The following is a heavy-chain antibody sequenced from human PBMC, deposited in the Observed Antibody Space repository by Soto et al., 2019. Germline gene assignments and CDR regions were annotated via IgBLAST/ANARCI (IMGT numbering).Heavy chain of an antibody. CDR3: VGGSGWVMDY. D-gene: IGHD6-19*01. Sequence: GGSLRLSCSASGFIFSSYWMTWVRHAPGKGLEWVANVRQDGSEQHYVDSVKGRFTISRDNVKNSLFLQMNSLRAEDTAVYYCVGGSGWVMDYWGQGTLVTVSS. J-gene: IGHJ4*02. V-gene: IGHV3-7*03. CDR2: VRQDGSEQ. CDR1: GFIFSSYW.